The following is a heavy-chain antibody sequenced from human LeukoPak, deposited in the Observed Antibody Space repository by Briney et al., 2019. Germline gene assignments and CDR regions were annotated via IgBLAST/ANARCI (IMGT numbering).Heavy chain of an antibody. V-gene: IGHV1-18*01. J-gene: IGHJ4*02. CDR2: ISAYNGNT. CDR3: ARDGPRTSMVRGVTADY. Sequence: ASVKVSCKASGYTFTSYGISWVRQAPGQGLEWMGWISAYNGNTNYAQKLQGRVTMTTDTSTSTAYMELRSLRSDDTAVYYCARDGPRTSMVRGVTADYWGQGTLVTVSS. CDR1: GYTFTSYG. D-gene: IGHD3-10*01.